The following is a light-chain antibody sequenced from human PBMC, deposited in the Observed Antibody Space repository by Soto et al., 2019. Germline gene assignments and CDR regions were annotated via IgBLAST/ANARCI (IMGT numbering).Light chain of an antibody. V-gene: IGKV3-20*01. CDR1: QSVSTRY. Sequence: ESMLTQSPGTLSLSPGERATLSCRASQSVSTRYLAWYQQKPGQAPRLLIYGASIRATGIPDRFSGSGSGKDFNLTISRLEPEDFAVYYCHQFGSSPPAFTFGQGTKLEI. J-gene: IGKJ2*01. CDR2: GAS. CDR3: HQFGSSPPAFT.